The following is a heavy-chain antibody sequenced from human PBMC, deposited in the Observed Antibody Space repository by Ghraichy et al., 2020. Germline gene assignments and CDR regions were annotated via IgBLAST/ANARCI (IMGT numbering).Heavy chain of an antibody. CDR3: ARVCRVAVGPWEMSWFDP. CDR2: IYSGGST. V-gene: IGHV3-53*01. Sequence: GSLRLSCAASGLTVSSNYMTWVRQAPGKGLEWVSVIYSGGSTYYADSVKGRFTISRDNSKNTLYLQMNSLRAEDTAVYYCARVCRVAVGPWEMSWFDPWGQGALVTVSS. CDR1: GLTVSSNY. J-gene: IGHJ5*02. D-gene: IGHD6-19*01.